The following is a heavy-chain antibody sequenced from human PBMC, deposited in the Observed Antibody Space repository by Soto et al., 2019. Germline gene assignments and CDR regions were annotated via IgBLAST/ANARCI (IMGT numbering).Heavy chain of an antibody. CDR2: IYYSGST. Sequence: QLQLQESGPGLVKPSETLSLTCTVSGGSISSSSYYWGWIRQPPGKGLEWIGSIYYSGSTYYNPSLKSRVTISVDTSKNQFSLKLSSVTAADTAVYYCAREGVVITPRDYWGQGTLVTVSS. J-gene: IGHJ4*02. V-gene: IGHV4-39*02. D-gene: IGHD3-3*01. CDR1: GGSISSSSYY. CDR3: AREGVVITPRDY.